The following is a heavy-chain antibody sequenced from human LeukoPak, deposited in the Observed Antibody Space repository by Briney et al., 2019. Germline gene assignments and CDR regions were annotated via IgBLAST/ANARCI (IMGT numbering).Heavy chain of an antibody. J-gene: IGHJ3*02. Sequence: SETLSLTCTVSGASISSYHWSWIRQPAGKGLEWIGRIYPSGGDYNPSLKSRVTISVDKSKNHFSLILRSVTAADTAVYYCAGVPWHYDTSGYYLNAFDIWGQGTVVTVSS. CDR2: IYPSGG. V-gene: IGHV4-4*07. CDR3: AGVPWHYDTSGYYLNAFDI. CDR1: GASISSYH. D-gene: IGHD3-22*01.